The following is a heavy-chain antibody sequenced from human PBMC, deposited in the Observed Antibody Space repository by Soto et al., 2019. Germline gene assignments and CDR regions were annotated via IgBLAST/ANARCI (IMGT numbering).Heavy chain of an antibody. CDR2: INHNGGT. CDR3: AKGRGID. V-gene: IGHV4-34*02. CDR1: GESFSDHY. J-gene: IGHJ4*02. D-gene: IGHD6-13*01. Sequence: QVQLQQWGAGLLKPSETLSLTCAVYGESFSDHYWTWIRQPPGKGLEWIGDINHNGGTNYNPSLKSRVTISVDTSKNQFSLKLSSVTAADTAVYYCAKGRGIDWGQGTLVTVSS.